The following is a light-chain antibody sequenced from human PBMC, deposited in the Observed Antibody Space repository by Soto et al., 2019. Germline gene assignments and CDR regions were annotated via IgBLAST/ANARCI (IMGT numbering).Light chain of an antibody. V-gene: IGLV2-8*01. CDR2: EVN. CDR1: SSDVGGYNY. Sequence: QSVLTQPPSASGSLGQSVTISCTGTSSDVGGYNYVSWYQQRPGKAPKVMIYEVNKRPSGVPDRFSGSKSGNTASLTVSGLQAEDEADYYCSSYAGSNNWVFGGGTKLTVL. CDR3: SSYAGSNNWV. J-gene: IGLJ3*02.